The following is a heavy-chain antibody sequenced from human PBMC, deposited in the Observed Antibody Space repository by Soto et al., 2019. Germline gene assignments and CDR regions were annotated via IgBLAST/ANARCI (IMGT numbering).Heavy chain of an antibody. CDR3: ARTLGYYGSRYNWFDP. CDR2: INHSGST. V-gene: IGHV4-34*01. D-gene: IGHD3-10*01. CDR1: GGSFSGYY. J-gene: IGHJ5*02. Sequence: QVQLQQWGAGLLKPSETLSLTCAVYGGSFSGYYWSWIRPPPGKGLEWTGEINHSGSTNYNPSLKSRVTISVDTSKNQFSLKLSSVTAADTAVYYWARTLGYYGSRYNWFDPWGQGTLVTVSS.